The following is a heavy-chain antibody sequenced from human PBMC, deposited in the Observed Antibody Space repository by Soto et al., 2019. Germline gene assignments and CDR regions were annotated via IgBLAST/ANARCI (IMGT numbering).Heavy chain of an antibody. V-gene: IGHV4-31*03. Sequence: QVQLQESGPGLVKPSQTLSLTCTVSGGSISSGGYYWSWIRQHPGKGLEWIGYIYYSGSTYYNPSLKRGVTISVDTSKTHFPRKRGSVTAADTAVYYCARVNDILTGPSLMDDWGPGTLVTVSS. D-gene: IGHD3-9*01. CDR1: GGSISSGGYY. CDR3: ARVNDILTGPSLMDD. J-gene: IGHJ4*02. CDR2: IYYSGST.